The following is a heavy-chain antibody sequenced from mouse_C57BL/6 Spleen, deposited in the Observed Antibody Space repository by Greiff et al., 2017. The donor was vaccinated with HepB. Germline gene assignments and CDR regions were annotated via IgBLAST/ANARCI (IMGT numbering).Heavy chain of an antibody. Sequence: VQLQQSGPGLVKPSQSLSLTCSVTGYSITSGYYWNWIRQFPGNKLEWMGYISYDGSNNYNPSLKNRISITRDTSKNQFFLKLNSVTTEDTATYYCAREGYGSSYLYWGQGTTLTVSS. V-gene: IGHV3-6*01. J-gene: IGHJ2*01. D-gene: IGHD1-1*01. CDR1: GYSITSGYY. CDR3: AREGYGSSYLY. CDR2: ISYDGSN.